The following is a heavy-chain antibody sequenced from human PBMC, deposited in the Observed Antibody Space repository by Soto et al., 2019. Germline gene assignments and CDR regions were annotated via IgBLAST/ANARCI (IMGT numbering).Heavy chain of an antibody. J-gene: IGHJ6*03. Sequence: QVQLVETGGGLVKPGGSLRLSCAASGFAFKEYSMTWIRQAPGKGLEWVSLMSGSGITIHYADSMKGRFTISRDNAKNSLFLQMDSLRADDTAVYYCAMLRSVSYEAYYDLDVWGKGTTVTVSS. D-gene: IGHD3-16*01. CDR3: AMLRSVSYEAYYDLDV. CDR2: MSGSGITI. CDR1: GFAFKEYS. V-gene: IGHV3-11*01.